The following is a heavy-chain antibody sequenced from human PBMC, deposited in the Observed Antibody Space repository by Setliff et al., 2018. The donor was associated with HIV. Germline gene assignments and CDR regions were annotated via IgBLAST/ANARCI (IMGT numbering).Heavy chain of an antibody. V-gene: IGHV4-61*08. D-gene: IGHD3-22*01. J-gene: IGHJ4*02. CDR3: ARGLSFYDPGGFDY. Sequence: SETLSLTCTVTGGSISSGGFYWTWIRQHPGKGLEWIGYIYSSGSTNFNPPLQSRVTISVDTSKNQFSLKLSSVTAADTAVYYCARGLSFYDPGGFDYWGQGTLVTVSS. CDR2: IYSSGST. CDR1: GGSISSGGFY.